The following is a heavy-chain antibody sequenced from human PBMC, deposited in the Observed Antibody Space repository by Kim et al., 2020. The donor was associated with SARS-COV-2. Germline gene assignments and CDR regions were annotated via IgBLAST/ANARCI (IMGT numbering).Heavy chain of an antibody. Sequence: GESLKISCKGSGYSFTSYWISWVRQMPGKGLEWMGRIDPSDSYTNYSPSFQGHVTISADKSISTAYLQWSSLKASDTAMYYCARSYSSSWYDFDYWGQGTLVTVSS. CDR2: IDPSDSYT. J-gene: IGHJ4*02. D-gene: IGHD6-13*01. CDR1: GYSFTSYW. CDR3: ARSYSSSWYDFDY. V-gene: IGHV5-10-1*01.